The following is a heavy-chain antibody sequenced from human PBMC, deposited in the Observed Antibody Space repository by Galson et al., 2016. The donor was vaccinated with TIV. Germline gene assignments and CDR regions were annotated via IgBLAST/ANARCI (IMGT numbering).Heavy chain of an antibody. Sequence: SVKVSCKASGGTFSSYGISWVRQAPGQGPECMGRIIPILGLTNYAQKFQGRVTITADTSTNIASMELSSLRSEDTAVYFCAFTMTTITSVDYWGQGTLVTVSS. CDR2: IIPILGLT. D-gene: IGHD4-11*01. J-gene: IGHJ4*02. CDR1: GGTFSSYG. CDR3: AFTMTTITSVDY. V-gene: IGHV1-69*04.